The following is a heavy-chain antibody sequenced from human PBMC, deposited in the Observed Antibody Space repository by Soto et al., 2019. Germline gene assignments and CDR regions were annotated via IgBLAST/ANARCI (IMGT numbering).Heavy chain of an antibody. Sequence: ASVKVSCKVSGYTLTELSMHWVRQAPGKGLEWMGGFDPEDGETIYAQKFQGRVTMTEDTSTDTAYMELSSLRSEDTAVYYCAGMVVVPATTAAFDIWGQGTMVTVSS. V-gene: IGHV1-24*01. CDR3: AGMVVVPATTAAFDI. J-gene: IGHJ3*02. CDR1: GYTLTELS. CDR2: FDPEDGET. D-gene: IGHD2-2*01.